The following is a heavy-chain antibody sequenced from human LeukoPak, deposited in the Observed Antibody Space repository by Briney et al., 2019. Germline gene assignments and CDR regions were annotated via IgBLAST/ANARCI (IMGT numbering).Heavy chain of an antibody. V-gene: IGHV3-48*01. CDR1: GFILSGYN. CDR3: ARLPLWTTDAFDI. J-gene: IGHJ3*02. D-gene: IGHD3-10*01. Sequence: GGSLRLSCAASGFILSGYNLNWVRQAPGKGLEWISYISSSTVIIYYADSVKGRFTISRDNVKNSLYLQMNSLRAEDTAVYYCARLPLWTTDAFDIWGQGTMVTVSS. CDR2: ISSSTVII.